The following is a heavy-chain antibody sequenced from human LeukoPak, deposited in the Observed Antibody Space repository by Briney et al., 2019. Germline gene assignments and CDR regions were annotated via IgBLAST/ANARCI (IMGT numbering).Heavy chain of an antibody. D-gene: IGHD3-10*01. CDR1: GYPFIGFF. V-gene: IGHV1-2*02. CDR2: VSPINGDA. J-gene: IGHJ5*02. CDR3: ARDAGDNWFDP. Sequence: ASVKVSCKTAGYPFIGFFIHWVRQAPGQGQEWMGSVSPINGDANLAQRFQGRVTMARDTSITTVYMELSSLTSDDTAVYYCARDAGDNWFDPWGQGTLVTVSS.